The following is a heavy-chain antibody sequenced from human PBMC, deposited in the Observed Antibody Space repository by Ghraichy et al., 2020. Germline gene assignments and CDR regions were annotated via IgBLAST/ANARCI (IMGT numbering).Heavy chain of an antibody. D-gene: IGHD3-10*01. CDR3: ARRSDRGVRGIVYYFDY. J-gene: IGHJ4*02. CDR2: IYYSGST. V-gene: IGHV4-59*08. Sequence: SETLSLTCTVSGGSISNYYWSWIRQPPGKGLEWIGYIYYSGSTNYNPSLKSRVTISVDTSKNQFSLKLSSVTAADTAVYYCARRSDRGVRGIVYYFDYWGQGTLVTVSS. CDR1: GGSISNYY.